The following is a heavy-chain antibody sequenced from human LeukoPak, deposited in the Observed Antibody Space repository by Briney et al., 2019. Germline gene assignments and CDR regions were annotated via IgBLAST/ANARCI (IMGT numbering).Heavy chain of an antibody. D-gene: IGHD1-7*01. Sequence: PSETLSLTCTVSGGSISSSSHYWGWIRQPPGKGLEWIGSIYYSGSTYYNPSLKSRVTISVDTSNNQLSLKLSSVTAADTAVYYCARQLRTGTSRPCDYWGQGTLVTASS. CDR1: GGSISSSSHY. J-gene: IGHJ4*02. CDR3: ARQLRTGTSRPCDY. CDR2: IYYSGST. V-gene: IGHV4-39*01.